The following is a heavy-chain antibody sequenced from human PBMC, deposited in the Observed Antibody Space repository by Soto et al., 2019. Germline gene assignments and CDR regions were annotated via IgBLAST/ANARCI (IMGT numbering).Heavy chain of an antibody. Sequence: SETLSLTCTVSGGSISSGGYYWSWIRQHPGKGLEWIGCIYYSGSAYNNPSLRSRVSMSIDTSKDQFSLKLKSVTAADTALYFCARQRTSVVTQAYFDVWGPGSLVTVSS. CDR3: ARQRTSVVTQAYFDV. J-gene: IGHJ4*02. V-gene: IGHV4-39*01. D-gene: IGHD2-21*02. CDR1: GGSISSGGYY. CDR2: IYYSGSA.